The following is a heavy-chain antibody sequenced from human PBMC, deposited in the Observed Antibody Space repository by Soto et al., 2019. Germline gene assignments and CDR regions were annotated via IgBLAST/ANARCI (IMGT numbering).Heavy chain of an antibody. J-gene: IGHJ4*02. CDR2: ISSGSKTI. V-gene: IGHV3-48*02. Sequence: PGGSLRLSCVASGFTFSSYSVNWVRQAPGKGLEWVSYISSGSKTIYYADSVKGRFTVSRDNAKNSQFLQMNSLRDDDTAVYYCAREDILGARSFDYWGRGTLVTVSS. CDR1: GFTFSSYS. CDR3: AREDILGARSFDY. D-gene: IGHD1-26*01.